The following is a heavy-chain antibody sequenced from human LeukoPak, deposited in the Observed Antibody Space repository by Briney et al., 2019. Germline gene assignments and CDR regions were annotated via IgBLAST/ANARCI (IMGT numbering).Heavy chain of an antibody. Sequence: GGSLRLSCKVSEFALERYTMSWGRQAPGQGLDWVCSISSSSSYISYADSVNGRFTIPRDNAKNSVSLQMNSLRPEDTVVYYCARDRSPTVTPGGYWRQGTLVTVSS. V-gene: IGHV3-21*03. CDR2: ISSSSSYI. D-gene: IGHD4-17*01. J-gene: IGHJ4*02. CDR1: EFALERYT. CDR3: ARDRSPTVTPGGY.